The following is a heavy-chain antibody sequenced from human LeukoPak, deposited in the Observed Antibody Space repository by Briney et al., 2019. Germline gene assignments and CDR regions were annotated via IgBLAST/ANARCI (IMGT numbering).Heavy chain of an antibody. CDR1: GFTVSSNY. CDR2: IFRGDNT. Sequence: GGSLRLSCAASGFTVSSNYMSWVRQAPGEGLEWVAVIFRGDNTYYADSVKGRFTISRDNFKNTVYLQMNGLRGEDTGIYYCIKEAPGTTKFYRGQGTLVNVPS. CDR3: IKEAPGTTKFY. D-gene: IGHD1-1*01. J-gene: IGHJ4*01. V-gene: IGHV3-66*01.